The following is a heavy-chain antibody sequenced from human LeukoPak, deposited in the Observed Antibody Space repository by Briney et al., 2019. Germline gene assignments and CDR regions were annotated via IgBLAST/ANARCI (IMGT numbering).Heavy chain of an antibody. CDR1: GGSFSGYY. V-gene: IGHV4-34*01. Sequence: SETLSLTCAVYGGSFSGYYWSWIRQPPGKGLEWIGEINHSGSTNYNPSLKSRVTISVDTSKNQFPLKPSSVTAADTAVYYCARVSLAVIHYYYYGMDVWGKGTTVTVSS. J-gene: IGHJ6*04. D-gene: IGHD6-19*01. CDR3: ARVSLAVIHYYYYGMDV. CDR2: INHSGST.